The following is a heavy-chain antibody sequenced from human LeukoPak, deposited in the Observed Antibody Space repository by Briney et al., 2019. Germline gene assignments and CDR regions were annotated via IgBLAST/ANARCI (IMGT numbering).Heavy chain of an antibody. J-gene: IGHJ4*02. V-gene: IGHV3-74*01. D-gene: IGHD6-19*01. CDR1: GFTFSSYW. CDR3: AKDSSGWTTTIFDY. Sequence: PGGSLRLSCAASGFTFSSYWMHWVRQAPGKGLVWVSCINSDGSSTFYADSVKGRFTISRDNSKNTLYLQMNSLRAEDTAVYYCAKDSSGWTTTIFDYWGQGTLVTVSS. CDR2: INSDGSST.